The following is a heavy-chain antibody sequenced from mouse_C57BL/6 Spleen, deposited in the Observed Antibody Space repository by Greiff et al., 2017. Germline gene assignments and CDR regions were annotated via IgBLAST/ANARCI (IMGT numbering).Heavy chain of an antibody. J-gene: IGHJ3*01. CDR2: IDPSDSET. CDR1: GYTFTSYW. V-gene: IGHV1-52*01. CDR3: AREDDYDWFAY. Sequence: VQLQQPGAELVRPGSSVKLSCKASGYTFTSYWMHWVQQRPIQGLEWIGNIDPSDSETHYNQKFKDKATLTVDKSSSTAYMQLSSLTSEDSAVYYCAREDDYDWFAYWGQGTLVTVSA. D-gene: IGHD2-4*01.